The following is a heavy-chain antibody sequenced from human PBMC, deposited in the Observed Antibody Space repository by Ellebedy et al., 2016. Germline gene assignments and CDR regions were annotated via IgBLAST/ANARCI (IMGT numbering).Heavy chain of an antibody. CDR3: AREGGSGSPKEY. CDR1: GYSISSGYY. Sequence: GSLRLSXTVSGYSISSGYYWGWIRQPPGKGLEWIGSIYHSGSTYYNPSLKSRVTISVDTSKNQFSLKLSSVTAADTAVYYCAREGGSGSPKEYWGQGTLVTVSS. J-gene: IGHJ4*02. V-gene: IGHV4-38-2*02. CDR2: IYHSGST. D-gene: IGHD3-10*01.